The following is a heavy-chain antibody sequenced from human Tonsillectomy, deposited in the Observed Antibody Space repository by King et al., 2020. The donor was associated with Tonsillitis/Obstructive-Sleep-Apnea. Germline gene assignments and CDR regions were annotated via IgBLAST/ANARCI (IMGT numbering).Heavy chain of an antibody. J-gene: IGHJ4*02. D-gene: IGHD2-2*02. Sequence: VQLVESGGGVVQPGRSLRLSCAASGFTFSSYGMHWVRQAPGKGLEWVAVISYGGSNKYYADSVKGRFTISRDNSKNTLYLQMNSLRAEDTAVYYCAKWGGCSSTSCYMATGYFDYWGQGTMVTVSS. V-gene: IGHV3-30*18. CDR3: AKWGGCSSTSCYMATGYFDY. CDR2: ISYGGSNK. CDR1: GFTFSSYG.